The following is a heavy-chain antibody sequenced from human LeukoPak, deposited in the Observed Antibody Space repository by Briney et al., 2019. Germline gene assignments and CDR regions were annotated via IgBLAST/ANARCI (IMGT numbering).Heavy chain of an antibody. CDR3: ARANSSRYFDY. D-gene: IGHD6-13*01. Sequence: SETLSLTCAVYGGSFNGYYWSWIRQPPGKGLEWIGEINHSGSTNYNPSLKSRVTISVDTSKNQFSLKLSSVTAADTAVYYCARANSSRYFDYWGQGTLVTVSS. CDR2: INHSGST. V-gene: IGHV4-34*01. CDR1: GGSFNGYY. J-gene: IGHJ4*02.